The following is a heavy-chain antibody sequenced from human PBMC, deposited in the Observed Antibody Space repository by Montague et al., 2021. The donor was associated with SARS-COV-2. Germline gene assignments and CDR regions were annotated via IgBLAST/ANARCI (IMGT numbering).Heavy chain of an antibody. CDR1: GYSISSGYY. Sequence: SETLSLTCSVSGYSISSGYYWGWIRQPPGKVLEWVGCISNIGKTYYSPPLKSRLTISLDSSKNQFSLQASSVTAADTAVYYCVRVLDNCVRDYWGQGTLVTVSS. CDR2: ISNIGKT. CDR3: VRVLDNCVRDY. V-gene: IGHV4-38-2*02. D-gene: IGHD3/OR15-3a*01. J-gene: IGHJ4*02.